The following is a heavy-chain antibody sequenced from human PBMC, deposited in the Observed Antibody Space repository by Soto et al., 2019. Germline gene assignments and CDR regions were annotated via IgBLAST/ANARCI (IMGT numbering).Heavy chain of an antibody. CDR2: IYHGGHT. J-gene: IGHJ2*01. V-gene: IGHV4-4*02. CDR1: GGSITIING. D-gene: IGHD7-27*01. Sequence: QVQLQESGPGLVKPSGTLSLTCAVSGGSITIINGWNWVRQPPGKGLEWIGEIYHGGHTNYNPSLKSRVTLSVDKSTNQFSLKLTSVTAADTAVYYCARKLGIYWYFDLWGRGTLVTVSS. CDR3: ARKLGIYWYFDL.